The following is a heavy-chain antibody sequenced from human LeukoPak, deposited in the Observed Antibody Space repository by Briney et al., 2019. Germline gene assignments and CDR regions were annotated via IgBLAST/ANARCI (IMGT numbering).Heavy chain of an antibody. J-gene: IGHJ6*02. CDR3: AKAGGYCSSTSCYEVRSNYYYYGMDV. CDR2: ISGSGGST. D-gene: IGHD2-2*03. CDR1: GFTFSSYA. Sequence: GGSLRLSCAASGFTFSSYAMSWVRQAPGKGLEWVSAISGSGGSTYYADSVKGRFTISRDNSKNTLYLQMNSLRAEDTAVYYCAKAGGYCSSTSCYEVRSNYYYYGMDVWGQGTTVTVSS. V-gene: IGHV3-23*01.